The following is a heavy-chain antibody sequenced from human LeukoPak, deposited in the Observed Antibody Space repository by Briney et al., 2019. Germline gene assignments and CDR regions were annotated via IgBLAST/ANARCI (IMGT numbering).Heavy chain of an antibody. CDR3: ASGPYYDFWSGSGDAFDI. J-gene: IGHJ3*02. CDR2: IYSGGST. D-gene: IGHD3-3*01. CDR1: GFTVSSNY. V-gene: IGHV3-53*01. Sequence: GGSLRLSCAASGFTVSSNYMSWVRQAPGKGLEWVSVIYSGGSTYYADSVKGRFTISRDNSKNTLYLQMNSLRAEDTAVYYCASGPYYDFWSGSGDAFDIWGQGTMVTVSS.